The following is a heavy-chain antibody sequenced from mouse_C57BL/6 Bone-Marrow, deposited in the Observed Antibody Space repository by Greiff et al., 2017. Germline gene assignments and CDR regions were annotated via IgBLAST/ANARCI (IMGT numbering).Heavy chain of an antibody. CDR3: ASRRLFAY. CDR1: GYTFTSYG. Sequence: VQLQQSGAELARPGASVKLSCKASGYTFTSYGISWVKQRTGQGLEWIGEIYPRSGNTYYNETFKGKATLTADKSSSTAYMELRSLTSEDSAVYFCASRRLFAYWGQGTLVTVSA. J-gene: IGHJ3*01. CDR2: IYPRSGNT. V-gene: IGHV1-81*01.